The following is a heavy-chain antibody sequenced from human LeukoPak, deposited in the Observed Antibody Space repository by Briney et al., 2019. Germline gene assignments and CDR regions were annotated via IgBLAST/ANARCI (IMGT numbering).Heavy chain of an antibody. V-gene: IGHV3-53*01. CDR3: ARDIGRWLQLFDY. CDR2: IYSGGST. D-gene: IGHD5-24*01. CDR1: GFTVSRNY. J-gene: IGHJ4*02. Sequence: PGGSLRLSCAASGFTVSRNYMSWVRQAPGKGLEWVSEIYSGGSTYYAASVKGRFTISRDNSKNSLYLQMNSLRAEDTAVYYCARDIGRWLQLFDYWGQGTLVTVSS.